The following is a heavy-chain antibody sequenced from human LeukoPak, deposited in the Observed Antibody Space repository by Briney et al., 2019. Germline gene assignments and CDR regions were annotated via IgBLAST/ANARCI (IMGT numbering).Heavy chain of an antibody. CDR2: IYCSGST. V-gene: IGHV4-59*01. J-gene: IGHJ2*01. CDR1: DGSITPFY. Sequence: SETLSLTCAVSDGSITPFYWSWIRQPPGKGLEWIGYIYCSGSTTYNPSLKSRVTISLDRSKNHFSLELSSVTAADTAVYFCARKAYCGGDCSPRHWYFDLWGRGTLVTVSA. D-gene: IGHD2-21*02. CDR3: ARKAYCGGDCSPRHWYFDL.